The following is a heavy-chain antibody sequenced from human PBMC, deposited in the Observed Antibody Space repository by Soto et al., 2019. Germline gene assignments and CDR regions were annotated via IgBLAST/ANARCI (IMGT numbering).Heavy chain of an antibody. Sequence: GGSLRLSCAASGFTFSSYGMHWVRQAPGKGLEWVAVIWYDGSNKYYADSVKGRFTISRDNSKNTLYLQMNSLRAEDTAVYYCARDRSYSNYGFDYWGQGTLVTVSS. CDR2: IWYDGSNK. CDR3: ARDRSYSNYGFDY. V-gene: IGHV3-33*01. D-gene: IGHD4-4*01. CDR1: GFTFSSYG. J-gene: IGHJ4*02.